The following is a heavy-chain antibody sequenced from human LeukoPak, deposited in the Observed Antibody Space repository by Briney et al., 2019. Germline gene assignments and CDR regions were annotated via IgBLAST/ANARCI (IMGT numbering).Heavy chain of an antibody. CDR2: ISSSSSYI. V-gene: IGHV3-21*01. CDR3: TRDRDYDILTGYYYYGMDV. CDR1: GFTFSSYS. Sequence: GGSLRLSCAASGFTFSSYSMNWVRQAPGKGLEWVSSISSSSSYIYYADSVKGRFTISRDNAKNSLYLQMNSLRAEDTAVYYCTRDRDYDILTGYYYYGMDVWGKGTTVTVSS. J-gene: IGHJ6*04. D-gene: IGHD3-9*01.